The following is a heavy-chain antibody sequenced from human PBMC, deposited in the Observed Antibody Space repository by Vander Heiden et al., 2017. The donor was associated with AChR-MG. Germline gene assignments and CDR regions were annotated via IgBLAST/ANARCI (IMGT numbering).Heavy chain of an antibody. D-gene: IGHD4-17*01. CDR2: ISSSSSTI. CDR1: GFTFSSYS. J-gene: IGHJ6*02. CDR3: AREDYGGNFYYYYYGMDV. V-gene: IGHV3-48*01. Sequence: EVQLVESGGGLVQPGGSLRLSCAASGFTFSSYSMNWARQAPGKGLEWVSYISSSSSTIYYADSVKGRFTISRDNAKNSLYLQMNSLRAEDTAVYYCAREDYGGNFYYYYYGMDVWGQGTTVTVSS.